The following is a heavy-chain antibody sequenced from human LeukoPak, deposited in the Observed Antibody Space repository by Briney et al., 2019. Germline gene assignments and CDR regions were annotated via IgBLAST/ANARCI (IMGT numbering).Heavy chain of an antibody. Sequence: TTSETLSLTCTVSAGSISSYYWTWIRQPPGKGLELIGYIFPSGSAYYNPSLKTRVTISVDTSKNQFSLKLTSVTAADTAVYYCARRHHYSYFMDVWGKGTTVTVSS. CDR1: AGSISSYY. CDR2: IFPSGSA. J-gene: IGHJ6*03. V-gene: IGHV4-4*09. CDR3: ARRHHYSYFMDV.